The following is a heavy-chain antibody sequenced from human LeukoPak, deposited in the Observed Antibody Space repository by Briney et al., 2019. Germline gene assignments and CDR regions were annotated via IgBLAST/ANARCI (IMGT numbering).Heavy chain of an antibody. V-gene: IGHV1-2*02. CDR3: ARGIMATNWIYYYYNYMDV. D-gene: IGHD5-12*01. Sequence: ASVKVSCKASGYTFTGYYMHWVRQTPGQGLEWMGWINPNSGGTNYAQKFQGRVTMTRDTSISTAYMVLSRLRSDDTAVYYCARGIMATNWIYYYYNYMDVWGKGTTVTVSS. CDR1: GYTFTGYY. CDR2: INPNSGGT. J-gene: IGHJ6*03.